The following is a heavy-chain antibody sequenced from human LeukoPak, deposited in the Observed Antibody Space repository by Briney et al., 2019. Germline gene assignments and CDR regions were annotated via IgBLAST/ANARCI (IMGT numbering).Heavy chain of an antibody. V-gene: IGHV4-39*02. Sequence: PSETLSLTCTVSGGSIISNNHYWGWTRQPPGKGLEWFGSISYSGGTAYNPSLRSRVTISVDTSKNQFSLKVNSVTAAVTAVYYCAREVEYYDSSGYRPHAFDIWGQGTLVTVST. CDR3: AREVEYYDSSGYRPHAFDI. CDR1: GGSIISNNHY. D-gene: IGHD3-22*01. CDR2: ISYSGGT. J-gene: IGHJ3*02.